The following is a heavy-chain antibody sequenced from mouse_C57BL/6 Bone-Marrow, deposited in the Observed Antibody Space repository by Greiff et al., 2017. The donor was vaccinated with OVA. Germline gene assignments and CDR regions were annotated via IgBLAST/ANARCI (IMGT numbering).Heavy chain of an antibody. Sequence: VQLQQSGAELVRPGASVKLSCTASGFNIKDDYMHWVKQRPEQGLEWIGWIDPENGDTEYASKFQGKATITADTSSNTAYLQLSSLTSEDTAVYDCTTHITTVVADYWGQGTTLTVSS. J-gene: IGHJ2*01. CDR2: IDPENGDT. CDR1: GFNIKDDY. V-gene: IGHV14-4*01. CDR3: TTHITTVVADY. D-gene: IGHD1-1*01.